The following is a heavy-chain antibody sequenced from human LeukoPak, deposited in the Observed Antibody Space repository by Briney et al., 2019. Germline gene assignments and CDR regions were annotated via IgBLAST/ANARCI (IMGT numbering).Heavy chain of an antibody. CDR2: ISSSGSTI. CDR3: ARHSGSYRCFDY. Sequence: GGSLRVSCAASGFTFSSYEMNWVRQAPGKGLEWVSYISSSGSTIYYADSVKGRFTISRDNAKNSLYLQMNSLRAEDTAVYYCARHSGSYRCFDYWGQGTLVTVSS. J-gene: IGHJ4*02. D-gene: IGHD1-26*01. V-gene: IGHV3-48*03. CDR1: GFTFSSYE.